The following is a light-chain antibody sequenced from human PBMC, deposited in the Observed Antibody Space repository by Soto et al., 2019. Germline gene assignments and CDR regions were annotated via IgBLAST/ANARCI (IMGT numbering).Light chain of an antibody. CDR2: EVS. V-gene: IGLV2-14*01. CDR1: SSDVGGYDY. CDR3: SSYTTTSTQV. J-gene: IGLJ2*01. Sequence: QSVLTQPASVSGSPGQSITLFCTGTSSDVGGYDYVSWYQHHPGKAPKLMIYEVSNRPSGISNRFSGSKSGNTASLTISGLQAEDEADYYCSSYTTTSTQVFGGGTKVTVL.